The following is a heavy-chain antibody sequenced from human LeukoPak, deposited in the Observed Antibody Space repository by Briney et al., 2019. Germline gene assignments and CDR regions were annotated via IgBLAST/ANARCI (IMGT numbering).Heavy chain of an antibody. Sequence: PSETLSLTCTVSGGSISSGGYYWSWIRQPPGKGLEWIGYIYHSGSTYYNPSLKSRVTISVDRSKNQFSLKLSSVTAADTAVYYCARGYCSSTSCYMDYWGQGTLVTVSS. J-gene: IGHJ4*02. CDR1: GGSISSGGYY. V-gene: IGHV4-30-2*01. CDR3: ARGYCSSTSCYMDY. D-gene: IGHD2-2*02. CDR2: IYHSGST.